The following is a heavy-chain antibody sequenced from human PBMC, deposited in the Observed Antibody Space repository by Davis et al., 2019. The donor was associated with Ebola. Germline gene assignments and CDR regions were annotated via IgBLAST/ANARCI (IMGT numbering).Heavy chain of an antibody. J-gene: IGHJ4*02. V-gene: IGHV3-15*01. CDR1: GFTFSNAW. D-gene: IGHD3-10*01. CDR3: TTDYPSWVRGVIVDY. Sequence: PGGSLRLSCAASGFTFSNAWMSWVRQAPGKGLEWVGRIKSKTDGGTTDYAAPVKGRFTISRDDSKNTLYLQMNSLKTEDTAVYYCTTDYPSWVRGVIVDYWGQGTLVTVSS. CDR2: IKSKTDGGTT.